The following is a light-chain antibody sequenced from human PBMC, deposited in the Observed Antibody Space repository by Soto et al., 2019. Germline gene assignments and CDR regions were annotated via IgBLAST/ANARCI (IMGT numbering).Light chain of an antibody. V-gene: IGLV4-69*01. Sequence: QLVLTQSPSASASLGASVKLTCTLSSGHSSYAIAWHQQQPEKGPRYLMKVNSDGSHSKGDGLPDRFSGSSSRADRYLTISSLQSEDEADYYCQTWGTGIYVVFGGGTKLTVL. CDR3: QTWGTGIYVV. J-gene: IGLJ2*01. CDR1: SGHSSYA. CDR2: VNSDGSH.